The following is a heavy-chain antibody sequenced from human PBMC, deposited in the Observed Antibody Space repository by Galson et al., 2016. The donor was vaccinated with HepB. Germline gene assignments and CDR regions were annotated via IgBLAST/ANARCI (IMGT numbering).Heavy chain of an antibody. V-gene: IGHV3-74*01. CDR1: GFSFSSYM. CDR2: INSDGSTT. J-gene: IGHJ4*02. CDR3: ARLGRYTGWYSVY. Sequence: SLRLSCAASGFSFSSYMMHWVRQAPGKGLVWVTRINSDGSTTIYADSVKGRFTISRDNAKNTVYLQMNSLRAEDTAVYYCARLGRYTGWYSVYWGQGTLVTVSS. D-gene: IGHD3-16*02.